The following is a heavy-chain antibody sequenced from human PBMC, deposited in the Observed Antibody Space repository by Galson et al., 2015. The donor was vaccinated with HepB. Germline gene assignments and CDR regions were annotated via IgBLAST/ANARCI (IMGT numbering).Heavy chain of an antibody. CDR1: GFTFSSHA. Sequence: SLRLSCAGSGFTFSSHAMSWVRQAPGKGLQWVSGISDRGVGTFYADSVKGRLTISRDNFKKSLYLQMNSLRDEDTAIYYCVRDGALLKIGGYFDSWGQGTLVTVSS. D-gene: IGHD3-3*02. J-gene: IGHJ4*02. V-gene: IGHV3-23*01. CDR3: VRDGALLKIGGYFDS. CDR2: ISDRGVGT.